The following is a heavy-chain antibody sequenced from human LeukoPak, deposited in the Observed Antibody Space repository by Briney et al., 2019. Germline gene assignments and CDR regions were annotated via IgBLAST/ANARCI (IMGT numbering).Heavy chain of an antibody. CDR3: ASDRDWGFDY. J-gene: IGHJ4*02. CDR2: IWSSGSGI. V-gene: IGHV3-48*01. CDR1: RLTSSSYS. D-gene: IGHD7-27*01. Sequence: GGSLRLSCAGSRLTSSSYSVNWVRQAPRKGLEWIAHIWSSGSGIWYADSVTGRFTISRDSAKKSLYLQMNSLRVEDTAVYYCASDRDWGFDYWDQGTLVTVSS.